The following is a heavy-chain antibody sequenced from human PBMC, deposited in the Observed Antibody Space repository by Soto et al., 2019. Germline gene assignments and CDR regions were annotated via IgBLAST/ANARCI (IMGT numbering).Heavy chain of an antibody. CDR2: IYYSGST. CDR1: GGSISSGDYY. J-gene: IGHJ5*02. D-gene: IGHD3-10*01. Sequence: PSETLSLTCTVSGGSISSGDYYWSWIRQPPGKGLEWIGYIYYSGSTYYNPSLKSRVTISVDTSKNQFSLKLSSVTAADTAVYYCARDLAVYDCSGSLLNWFDPWGQGTLVTVSS. CDR3: ARDLAVYDCSGSLLNWFDP. V-gene: IGHV4-30-4*01.